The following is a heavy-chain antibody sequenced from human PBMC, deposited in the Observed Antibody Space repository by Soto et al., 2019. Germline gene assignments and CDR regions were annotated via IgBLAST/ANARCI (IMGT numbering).Heavy chain of an antibody. Sequence: QVQLVQSGAEMRKPGSSVKVSCKTSGGTFSNHAFSWVRQVSGQGPEWMGGIIPLSGTTNYVQKFQGRVTIIADESMTTVYMELNDLRYEDTAIYYCARGPDRSGFYLFDYWGQGTLVTVSS. CDR3: ARGPDRSGFYLFDY. J-gene: IGHJ4*02. D-gene: IGHD6-19*01. CDR1: GGTFSNHA. CDR2: IIPLSGTT. V-gene: IGHV1-69*01.